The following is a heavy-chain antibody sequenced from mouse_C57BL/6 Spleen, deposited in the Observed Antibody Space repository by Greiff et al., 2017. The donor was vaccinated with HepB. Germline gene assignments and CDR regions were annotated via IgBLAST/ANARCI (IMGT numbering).Heavy chain of an antibody. CDR3: ARSGLNYYGSSPFAY. V-gene: IGHV14-2*01. Sequence: EVQLQQSGAELVKPGASVKLSCTASGFNIKDYYMHWVKQRTEQGLEWIGRIDPEDGETKYAPKFQGKATITADTTSNPAYLPPSSLTSEDTAVYYCARSGLNYYGSSPFAYWGQRTLVTVSA. CDR1: GFNIKDYY. CDR2: IDPEDGET. D-gene: IGHD1-1*01. J-gene: IGHJ3*01.